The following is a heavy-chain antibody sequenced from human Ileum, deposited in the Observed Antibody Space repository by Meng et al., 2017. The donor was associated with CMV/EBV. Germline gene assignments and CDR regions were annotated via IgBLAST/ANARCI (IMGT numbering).Heavy chain of an antibody. J-gene: IGHJ6*02. CDR1: GFTFSNYW. V-gene: IGHV3-7*01. Sequence: GGSLRLSCAASGFTFSNYWMTWVRQAPGKGLEWVANIKQDESEKYYVDSVKGRFTISRDNAKNSLYLQMNSLRVEDTAVYYCARDSDGYYFYGMDVWSQGTTVTVSS. CDR2: IKQDESEK. CDR3: ARDSDGYYFYGMDV.